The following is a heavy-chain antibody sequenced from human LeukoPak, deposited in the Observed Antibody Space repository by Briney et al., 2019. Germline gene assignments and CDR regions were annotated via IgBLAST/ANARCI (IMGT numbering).Heavy chain of an antibody. D-gene: IGHD3-10*01. CDR1: GFTFSDYY. J-gene: IGHJ4*02. CDR2: ISSTPSYT. V-gene: IGHV3-11*06. CDR3: ARLYASGSSDY. Sequence: PGGSLRLSCAASGFTFSDYYMTWIRQAPGKGLEWVSYISSTPSYTNYADSVKGRFTISRDNAKNSLYLQMNSLRAEDTAVYYCARLYASGSSDYWGQGTLVTVSS.